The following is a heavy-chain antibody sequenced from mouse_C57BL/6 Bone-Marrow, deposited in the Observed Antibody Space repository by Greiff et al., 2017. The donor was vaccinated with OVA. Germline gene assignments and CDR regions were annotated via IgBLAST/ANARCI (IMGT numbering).Heavy chain of an antibody. D-gene: IGHD2-3*01. Sequence: EVKLLESGPGLVKPSQSLSLTCSVTGYSITSGYYWNWIRQFPGNKLEWMGYISYDGSNNYNPSLKNRISITRDTSKNQFFLKLNSVTTEKTATYNSARESYDYFDYWGQGTTLTVSA. CDR2: ISYDGSN. J-gene: IGHJ2*01. V-gene: IGHV3-6*01. CDR1: GYSITSGYY. CDR3: ARESYDYFDY.